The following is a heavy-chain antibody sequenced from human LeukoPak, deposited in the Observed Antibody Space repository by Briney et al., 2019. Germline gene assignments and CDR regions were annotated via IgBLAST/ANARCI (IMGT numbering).Heavy chain of an antibody. Sequence: PGGSLRLSCAASGFTFSSYSMNWVRQARGKGVEWVSYISSSSSTIYYADSVKGRFTISRDNAKNPLYLQMNSLRAEDTAVYYCARGTTGYPFGYWGQGTLVTVSS. D-gene: IGHD3-9*01. CDR2: ISSSSSTI. CDR1: GFTFSSYS. CDR3: ARGTTGYPFGY. J-gene: IGHJ4*02. V-gene: IGHV3-48*01.